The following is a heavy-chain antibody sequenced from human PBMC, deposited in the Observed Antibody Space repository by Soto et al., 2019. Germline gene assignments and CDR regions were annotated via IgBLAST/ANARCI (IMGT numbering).Heavy chain of an antibody. J-gene: IGHJ4*02. CDR1: GFPFSHYY. V-gene: IGHV3-11*01. CDR3: AREKTAMVTVDY. Sequence: QVQLVESGGGLVKPGGSLRLSCAASGFPFSHYYMSWISQAPGKVLEWVSYITSSGSTIYYADTVKGRFTISRDNAKNSLYLQMNSLRAEDTAVYYCAREKTAMVTVDYWGQGTLVTVSS. CDR2: ITSSGSTI. D-gene: IGHD5-18*01.